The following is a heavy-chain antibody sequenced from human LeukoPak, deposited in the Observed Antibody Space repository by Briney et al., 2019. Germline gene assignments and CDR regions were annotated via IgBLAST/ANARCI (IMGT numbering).Heavy chain of an antibody. CDR2: ISHDGSNK. J-gene: IGHJ6*03. D-gene: IGHD5-12*01. Sequence: GRSLSLSCAASGFTFSSYAMHWVRQAPGKGLEWVAAISHDGSNKYSADSVKGRFTISRDNSKNTLYLQMNSLRAEDTAVYYCARDRSGYEMEEGYYMDVWGKGTTVTVSS. V-gene: IGHV3-30*04. CDR1: GFTFSSYA. CDR3: ARDRSGYEMEEGYYMDV.